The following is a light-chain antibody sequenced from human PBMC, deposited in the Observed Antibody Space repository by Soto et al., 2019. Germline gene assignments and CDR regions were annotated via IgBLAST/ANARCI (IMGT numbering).Light chain of an antibody. CDR3: QQTFSHLLS. J-gene: IGKJ4*01. CDR1: ESISDY. V-gene: IGKV1-39*01. CDR2: SAS. Sequence: IQLTQSPSSLSASVGERVTIVCRASESISDYLNWYQLKSGEAPKVLIYSASTWRGGVPSRFSGTGSGTEFTRTISSLQPEDVATYYCQQTFSHLLSFGGGTTVEIK.